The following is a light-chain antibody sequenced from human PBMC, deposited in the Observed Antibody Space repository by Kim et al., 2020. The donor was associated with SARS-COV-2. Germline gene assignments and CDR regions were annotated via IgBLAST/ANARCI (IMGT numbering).Light chain of an antibody. Sequence: SYELTQPSSVSVSPGQTATITCSGDVLARNYARWFQRRPDQAPQLVIYKDSQRPSGIPERFSGSSSGTTVTLTISEAQVDDEADYYCYSMADKNLVFGGGTQLAVL. CDR1: VLARNY. J-gene: IGLJ3*02. CDR2: KDS. V-gene: IGLV3-27*01. CDR3: YSMADKNLV.